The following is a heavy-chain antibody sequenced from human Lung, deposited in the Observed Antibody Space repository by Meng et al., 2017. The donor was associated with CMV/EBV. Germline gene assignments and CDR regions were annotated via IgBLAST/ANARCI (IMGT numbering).Heavy chain of an antibody. V-gene: IGHV4-39*01. CDR3: ARRRGGSGRDC. Sequence: QRQLQESGPGFVKPSEPLSLTCTVSGGSISINGYYWDWVRQPPGKGLEWIGAIYHSGSTSYNPSLQSRVTMFVDTSKNQFSLMLTPVTATDTAVYYCARRRGGSGRDCWGQGTLVTVSS. CDR1: GGSISINGYY. J-gene: IGHJ4*02. D-gene: IGHD3-10*01. CDR2: IYHSGST.